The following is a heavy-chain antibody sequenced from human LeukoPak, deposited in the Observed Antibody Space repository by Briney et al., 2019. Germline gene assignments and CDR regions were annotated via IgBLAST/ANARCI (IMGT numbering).Heavy chain of an antibody. V-gene: IGHV1-69*05. J-gene: IGHJ4*02. CDR2: IIPIFGTA. Sequence: SVKVSCKASGGTFSSHAISWVRQAPGQGLEWMGGIIPIFGTANYAQKFQGRVTITTDESTSTAYMELSSLRSEDTAVYYCARDRSEMATTRTFDYWGQGTLVTVSS. D-gene: IGHD5-24*01. CDR1: GGTFSSHA. CDR3: ARDRSEMATTRTFDY.